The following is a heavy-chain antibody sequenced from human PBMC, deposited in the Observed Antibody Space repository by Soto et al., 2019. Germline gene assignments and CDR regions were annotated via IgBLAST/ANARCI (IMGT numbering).Heavy chain of an antibody. CDR2: IRSKANSYAT. V-gene: IGHV3-73*01. D-gene: IGHD3-3*01. CDR3: TTEFLEGV. Sequence: EVQLVESGGGLVQPGGSLKLSCAASGFTFSGSAMHWVRQASGKGLEWVGSIRSKANSYATAYAASVKGRFTISRDDSKNTAYLQMNSLKTEDTAVYYCTTEFLEGVWGQGTTVTVSS. CDR1: GFTFSGSA. J-gene: IGHJ6*02.